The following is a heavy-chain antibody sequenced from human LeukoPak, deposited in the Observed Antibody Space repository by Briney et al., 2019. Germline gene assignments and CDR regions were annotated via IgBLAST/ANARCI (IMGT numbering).Heavy chain of an antibody. Sequence: SETLSLTCTVSGGPISSHYWSWIQQPPGKGLEWIGYIYYSGSTNYNPSLKSRVTISVDTSKNQFSLKLSSVTAADTAVYYCARVSSGYIFDYWGQGTLVTVSS. J-gene: IGHJ4*02. CDR2: IYYSGST. CDR1: GGPISSHY. V-gene: IGHV4-59*11. CDR3: ARVSSGYIFDY. D-gene: IGHD3-22*01.